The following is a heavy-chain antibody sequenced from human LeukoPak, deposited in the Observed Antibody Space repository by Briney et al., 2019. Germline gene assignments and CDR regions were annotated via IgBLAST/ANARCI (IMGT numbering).Heavy chain of an antibody. Sequence: ASVKVSCKASGYTFTSYGISWVRQAPGQGLEWMGWISAYNGNTNYAQKLQGRVTMTTDTSTSTAYMEPRSLRSDDTAVYYCARDSSSWYPHYGMDVWGQGTTVTVSS. J-gene: IGHJ6*02. V-gene: IGHV1-18*01. D-gene: IGHD6-13*01. CDR3: ARDSSSWYPHYGMDV. CDR1: GYTFTSYG. CDR2: ISAYNGNT.